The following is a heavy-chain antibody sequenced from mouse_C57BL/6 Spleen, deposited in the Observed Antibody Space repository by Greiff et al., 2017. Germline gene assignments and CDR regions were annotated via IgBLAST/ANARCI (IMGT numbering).Heavy chain of an antibody. CDR1: GYAFTNYL. Sequence: VQLQQSGAALVRPGTSVKVSCKASGYAFTNYLIEWVKQRPGQGLEWIGVINPGSGGTNYNEKFKGKATLTADKSSSTAYMQLSSLTSEDSAVYFCASIYYGSSYLYFDYWGQGTTLTVSS. V-gene: IGHV1-54*01. CDR3: ASIYYGSSYLYFDY. CDR2: INPGSGGT. J-gene: IGHJ2*01. D-gene: IGHD1-1*01.